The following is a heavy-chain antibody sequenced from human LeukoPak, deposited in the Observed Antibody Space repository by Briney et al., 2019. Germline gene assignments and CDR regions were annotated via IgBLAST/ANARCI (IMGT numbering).Heavy chain of an antibody. CDR1: GFTFSNYA. V-gene: IGHV3-23*01. J-gene: IGHJ4*02. Sequence: PGGSLLLSCAASGFTFSNYAMSWVRPAPGKGREWVSVISYSGGSTYYAASVKGRFTFSRNNSKNTLYLQMNILRAEDTAVYYCAKDRGEACSHGFDYWGGGTLVTVSS. CDR3: AKDRGEACSHGFDY. D-gene: IGHD5-18*01. CDR2: ISYSGGST.